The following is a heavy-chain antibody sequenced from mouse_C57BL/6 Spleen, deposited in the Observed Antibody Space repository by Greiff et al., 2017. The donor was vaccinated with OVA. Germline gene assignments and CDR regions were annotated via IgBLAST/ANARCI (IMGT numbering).Heavy chain of an antibody. CDR1: GYTFTSSG. CDR2: IYPRSGNT. CDR3: ARRVTDWAMDY. J-gene: IGHJ4*01. V-gene: IGHV1-81*01. Sequence: VQLQQSGAELARPGASVKLSCTASGYTFTSSGISWVKQRTGQGLEWIGEIYPRSGNTYYNEKFKGKATLTADKSSSTAYMELRSLTSEDAAVYFCARRVTDWAMDYWGQGTSVTVSS. D-gene: IGHD2-3*01.